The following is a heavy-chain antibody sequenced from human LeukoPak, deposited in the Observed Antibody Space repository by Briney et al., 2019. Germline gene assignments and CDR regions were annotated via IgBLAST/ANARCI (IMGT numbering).Heavy chain of an antibody. Sequence: PSQTLSLTCAVSGGSISSGGYSWSWIRQPPGKGLEWIGYIYHSGSTYYNPSLKSRVTISVDRSKNQFSLKLSSVTAADTAVYYCARGRAYSSSWDFDYWGQGTLVTVSS. D-gene: IGHD6-13*01. CDR2: IYHSGST. J-gene: IGHJ4*02. CDR3: ARGRAYSSSWDFDY. V-gene: IGHV4-30-2*01. CDR1: GGSISSGGYS.